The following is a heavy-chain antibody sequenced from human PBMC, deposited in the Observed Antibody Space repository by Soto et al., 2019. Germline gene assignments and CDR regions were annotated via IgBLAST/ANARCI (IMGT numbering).Heavy chain of an antibody. CDR2: IYYSGST. CDR3: ARESESGGWYVAYFDC. V-gene: IGHV4-39*07. J-gene: IGHJ4*02. CDR1: AGSISSSSDY. D-gene: IGHD6-19*01. Sequence: PSETLSLTCSVSAGSISSSSDYWGWIRQPPGKGLEWLGSIYYSGSTNYNPSLKSRVTISVDKSKDQFFLELRSVTAADTAVYYCARESESGGWYVAYFDCWGQGTQVTVSS.